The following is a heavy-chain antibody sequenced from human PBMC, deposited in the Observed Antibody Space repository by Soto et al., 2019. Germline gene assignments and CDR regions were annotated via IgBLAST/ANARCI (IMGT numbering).Heavy chain of an antibody. D-gene: IGHD3-3*01. CDR2: INPSGGST. Sequence: ASVTVSCKASGYTFTSYYMHWVRQAPGQGLEWMGIINPSGGSTSYAQKFQGRVTMTRDTSTSTVYMELSSLRSEDTAVYYCARGTLRFLEWLLLPDFGYWGQGTLVTVSS. J-gene: IGHJ4*02. CDR3: ARGTLRFLEWLLLPDFGY. CDR1: GYTFTSYY. V-gene: IGHV1-46*03.